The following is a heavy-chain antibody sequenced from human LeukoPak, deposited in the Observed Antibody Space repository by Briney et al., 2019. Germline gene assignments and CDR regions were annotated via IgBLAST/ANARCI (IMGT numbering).Heavy chain of an antibody. Sequence: SETLSLTCQVSGGSISNGDYYWSWIRQPPGKGLEWIGEINHSGSTNYNPSLKSRVTISVDTSKNQFSLKLSSVTAADTAVYYCASYYYDSSGYYYIQYFQHWGQGTLVTVSS. CDR3: ASYYYDSSGYYYIQYFQH. J-gene: IGHJ1*01. D-gene: IGHD3-22*01. V-gene: IGHV4-34*01. CDR2: INHSGST. CDR1: GGSISNGDYY.